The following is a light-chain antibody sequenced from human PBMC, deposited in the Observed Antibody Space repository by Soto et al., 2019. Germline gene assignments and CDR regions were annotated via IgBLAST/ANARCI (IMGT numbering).Light chain of an antibody. CDR2: GTS. CDR3: LLYYGGAVV. Sequence: QAVVTQEPSLTVSPGGTVTLTCASSTGPVTSGYYANWFQQKPGQAPRALIYGTSNKHSWTPARFSGSHLGGKVVLTLSGVQPEDEAEYYCLLYYGGAVVFGGGTKVTVL. J-gene: IGLJ2*01. V-gene: IGLV7-43*01. CDR1: TGPVTSGYY.